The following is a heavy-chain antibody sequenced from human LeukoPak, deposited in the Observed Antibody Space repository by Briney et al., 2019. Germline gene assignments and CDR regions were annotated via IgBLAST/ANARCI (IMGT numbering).Heavy chain of an antibody. J-gene: IGHJ4*02. Sequence: GGSLRLSCAASEFTFSSFAMTWVRQAPGKGLEWVSSISGSGDSTYYADSVKGRFTISRDNAKNSLYLQMNSLRAEDTAIYYCTRVGYIDEGIDYWGQGTLVTVSS. D-gene: IGHD5-24*01. CDR1: EFTFSSFA. CDR2: ISGSGDST. CDR3: TRVGYIDEGIDY. V-gene: IGHV3-23*01.